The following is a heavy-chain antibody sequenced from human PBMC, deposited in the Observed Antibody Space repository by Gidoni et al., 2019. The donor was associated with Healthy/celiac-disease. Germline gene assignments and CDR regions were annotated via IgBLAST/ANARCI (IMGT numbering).Heavy chain of an antibody. CDR1: GFTFADYA. CDR2: ISWNSGSI. Sequence: EVQLVESGGGLVQPGRSLRLSCAASGFTFADYAMHWVRQAPGKGLEWVSGISWNSGSIGYADSVKGRFTISRDNAKNSLYLQMNSLRAEDTALYYCAKDRLWFGESYYGMDVWGQGTTVTVSS. D-gene: IGHD3-10*01. CDR3: AKDRLWFGESYYGMDV. V-gene: IGHV3-9*01. J-gene: IGHJ6*02.